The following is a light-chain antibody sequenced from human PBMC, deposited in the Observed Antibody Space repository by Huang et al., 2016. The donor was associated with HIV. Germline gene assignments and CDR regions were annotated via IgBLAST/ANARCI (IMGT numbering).Light chain of an antibody. Sequence: AIRMTQSPSSLSASTGDRVKITCRASQDINNFLAWYQQKPGKAPNLLFYAASILETGVPSRFSGSGSWTEFNLSISFLQSEDFATYYCQQYYSYRTFGQGTQVEIK. V-gene: IGKV1-8*01. CDR2: AAS. CDR3: QQYYSYRT. J-gene: IGKJ1*01. CDR1: QDINNF.